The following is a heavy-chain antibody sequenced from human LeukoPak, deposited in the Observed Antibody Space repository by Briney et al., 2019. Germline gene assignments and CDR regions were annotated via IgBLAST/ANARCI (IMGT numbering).Heavy chain of an antibody. J-gene: IGHJ4*02. CDR2: IYYSGST. CDR3: ASMSYGVWSGSPGYFDY. CDR1: GGSISSGDYY. Sequence: SETLSLTCTVSGGSISSGDYYWSWIRQPPGKGLEWIGYIYYSGSTYYHPSLKSRVTISVDTSKNQFSLKLSSVTAADTAVYYCASMSYGVWSGSPGYFDYWGQGTLVTVSS. D-gene: IGHD3-3*01. V-gene: IGHV4-30-4*08.